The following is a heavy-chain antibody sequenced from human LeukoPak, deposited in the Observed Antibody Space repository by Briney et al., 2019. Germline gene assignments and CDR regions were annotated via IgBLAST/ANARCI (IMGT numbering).Heavy chain of an antibody. Sequence: GGSLRLSCAASVFTFRNYWMGWVRQAPAKGLDWVANTKPDGTAEYYADSVRGRFTTSRDNANNFLYLQMNSLRGEDTAVYYCVRDGCLHTNFDYWGQGTLVTVSS. CDR1: VFTFRNYW. J-gene: IGHJ4*02. D-gene: IGHD3-16*01. CDR2: TKPDGTAE. V-gene: IGHV3-7*01. CDR3: VRDGCLHTNFDY.